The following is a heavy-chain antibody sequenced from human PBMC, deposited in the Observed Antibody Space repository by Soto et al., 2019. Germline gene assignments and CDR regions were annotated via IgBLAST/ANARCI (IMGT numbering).Heavy chain of an antibody. CDR2: ISSSSSYI. Sequence: PGGSLRLSCAASGFTFSSYSMNWVRQAPGKGLEWVSSISSSSSYIYYADSVKGRFTISRDNAKNSLYLQMNSLRAEDTAVYYCAIVRAVVDISAFDIWGQGTMVTVSS. D-gene: IGHD2-15*01. CDR3: AIVRAVVDISAFDI. V-gene: IGHV3-21*01. J-gene: IGHJ3*02. CDR1: GFTFSSYS.